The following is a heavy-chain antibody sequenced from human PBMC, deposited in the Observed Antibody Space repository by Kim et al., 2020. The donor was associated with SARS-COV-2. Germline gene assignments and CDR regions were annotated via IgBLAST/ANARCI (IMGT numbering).Heavy chain of an antibody. V-gene: IGHV1-69*13. J-gene: IGHJ4*02. Sequence: SVKVSCKASGGTFSSYAINWVRQAPGQGLEWMGGIIPIFGTANYAQKFQGRVTITADESTSTAYMELSSLRSEDTAVYYCATNWNKGVYYFDYWGQGTLVTVSS. D-gene: IGHD1-1*01. CDR2: IIPIFGTA. CDR3: ATNWNKGVYYFDY. CDR1: GGTFSSYA.